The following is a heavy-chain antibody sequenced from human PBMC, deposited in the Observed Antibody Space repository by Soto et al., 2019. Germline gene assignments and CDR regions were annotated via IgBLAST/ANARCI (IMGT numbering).Heavy chain of an antibody. D-gene: IGHD1-26*01. J-gene: IGHJ6*02. V-gene: IGHV4-39*07. CDR3: ARVGGSYYGYYYGMDV. Sequence: SETLSLTCTVSGGSISSSSYYWGWIRQPPGKGLEWIGSIYYSGSTYYNPSLKSRVTISVDTSKNQFSLKLSSVTAADTAVYYCARVGGSYYGYYYGMDVWGQGTTVTVSS. CDR2: IYYSGST. CDR1: GGSISSSSYY.